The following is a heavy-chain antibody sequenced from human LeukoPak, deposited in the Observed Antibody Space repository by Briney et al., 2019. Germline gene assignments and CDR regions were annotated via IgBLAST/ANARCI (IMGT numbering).Heavy chain of an antibody. J-gene: IGHJ4*02. CDR3: AKDLSYGDYGAFFDY. Sequence: GRSLRLSCGASGFTFSSYGMHWVRQAPGKGLEWVAVISYDGSNKYYADSVKGRFTISRDNSKNTLYLQMHSLRAEDTAVYYCAKDLSYGDYGAFFDYWGQGTLVTVSS. CDR2: ISYDGSNK. V-gene: IGHV3-30*18. CDR1: GFTFSSYG. D-gene: IGHD4-17*01.